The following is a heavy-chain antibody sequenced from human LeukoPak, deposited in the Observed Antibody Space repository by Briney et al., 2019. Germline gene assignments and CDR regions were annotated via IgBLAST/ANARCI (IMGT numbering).Heavy chain of an antibody. CDR1: GFTLSNHW. V-gene: IGHV3-7*01. CDR2: IKQDGIEK. J-gene: IGHJ4*02. CDR3: AKDEVGYCSSTSCYLFDY. Sequence: GGSLRLSCAAPGFTLSNHWMIWVRQAPGKGLECVANIKQDGIEKYYLDSVKGRFTISRDNSKNTLYLQMNSLRAEDTAVYYCAKDEVGYCSSTSCYLFDYWGQGTLVTVSS. D-gene: IGHD2-2*01.